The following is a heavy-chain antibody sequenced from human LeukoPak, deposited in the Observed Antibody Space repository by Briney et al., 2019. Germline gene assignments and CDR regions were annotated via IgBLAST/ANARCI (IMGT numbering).Heavy chain of an antibody. CDR3: AKDINGAIVATSRGAFDI. CDR2: ISWNSGNI. CDR1: GFTLDDYA. D-gene: IGHD5-12*01. V-gene: IGHV3-9*01. J-gene: IGHJ3*02. Sequence: PGRSLRLSCAASGFTLDDYAMHWVRQAPGKGLEWVSGISWNSGNIGYADSVKGRFTISRDNAKNSLYLQMNSLRAEDTALYYCAKDINGAIVATSRGAFDIWGQGTMVTVSS.